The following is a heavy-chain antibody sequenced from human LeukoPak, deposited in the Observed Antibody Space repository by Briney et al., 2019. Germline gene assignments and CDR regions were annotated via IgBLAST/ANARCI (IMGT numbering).Heavy chain of an antibody. Sequence: ASVKVSCKASGYTFTSNYIHWVRQAPGQGLEWMGMIYPRDGSTSYAQKFQGRVTVTRDTSTSTVHMELSGLRSEDTAVYYCARDQVGFDYWGQGTLVTASS. CDR3: ARDQVGFDY. CDR1: GYTFTSNY. D-gene: IGHD2-2*01. J-gene: IGHJ4*02. CDR2: IYPRDGST. V-gene: IGHV1-46*01.